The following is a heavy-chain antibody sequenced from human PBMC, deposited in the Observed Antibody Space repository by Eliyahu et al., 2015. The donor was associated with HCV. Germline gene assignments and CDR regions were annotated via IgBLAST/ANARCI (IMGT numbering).Heavy chain of an antibody. V-gene: IGHV3-30*18. Sequence: QVHLVESGGGVVQPGRSLRLSCAASGFTFRNYSMHWVRQAPGRGLEWVGAISSVGSNQYYTDSVRGRFTISRDNFKNTVYLEMNSLRPEDTAVYYCAKEDGGHSQVDYWGQGTLVSVSS. CDR1: GFTFRNYS. J-gene: IGHJ4*02. CDR2: ISSVGSNQ. D-gene: IGHD4-23*01. CDR3: AKEDGGHSQVDY.